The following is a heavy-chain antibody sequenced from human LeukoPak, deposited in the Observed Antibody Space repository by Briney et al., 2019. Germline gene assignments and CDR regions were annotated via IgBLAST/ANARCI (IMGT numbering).Heavy chain of an antibody. CDR1: GYTFTGYY. D-gene: IGHD6-6*01. CDR2: INPNTGGT. J-gene: IGHJ4*02. Sequence: AASVKVSCKASGYTFTGYYMHWVRQAPGQGLEWMGWINPNTGGTNYAQKFQGRVTMTRDTSISTAYMELSRLRSDDTAVYFCGRVQVAARIDYWGQGTLVTVST. CDR3: GRVQVAARIDY. V-gene: IGHV1-2*02.